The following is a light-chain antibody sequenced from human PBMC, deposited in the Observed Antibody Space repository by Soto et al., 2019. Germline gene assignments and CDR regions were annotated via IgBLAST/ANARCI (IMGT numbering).Light chain of an antibody. CDR1: SSDVGGYNY. Sequence: QSALTQPASVSGSPGQSITISCTGTSSDVGGYNYVSWYQQHPGKAPKLMIYEVSNRPSGGSNRFSGSKSGNTASLTISGLQAEDEADYYCCSYTSSSALVFGGGTKLTVL. J-gene: IGLJ2*01. CDR2: EVS. V-gene: IGLV2-14*01. CDR3: CSYTSSSALV.